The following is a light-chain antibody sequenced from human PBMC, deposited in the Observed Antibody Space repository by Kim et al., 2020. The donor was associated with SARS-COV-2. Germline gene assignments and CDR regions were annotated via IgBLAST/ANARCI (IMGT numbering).Light chain of an antibody. CDR1: QGISNY. J-gene: IGKJ3*01. CDR2: GAS. Sequence: ASVGYRVTLTCRASQGISNYLAWYQQKPGKAPKLLIYGASTLQAGVPSSFSGSGSGTDFTLTISSLQPEDFASYYCQQLKSYPFTFGPGTKVDIK. V-gene: IGKV1-9*01. CDR3: QQLKSYPFT.